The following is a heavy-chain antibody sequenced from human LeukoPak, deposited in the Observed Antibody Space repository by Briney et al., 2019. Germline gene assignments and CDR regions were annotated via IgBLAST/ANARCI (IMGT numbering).Heavy chain of an antibody. Sequence: GGSLRLSCAASGFTFSSSAMSWVRQAPGKGLEWVSTISGSDSSTHYADSVKGRYTISRDNSKNTLYLQMNSLRPEDTAVYYCAKSLGATRGYFEHWGQGTLVTVSS. CDR1: GFTFSSSA. J-gene: IGHJ4*02. V-gene: IGHV3-23*01. CDR3: AKSLGATRGYFEH. CDR2: ISGSDSST. D-gene: IGHD1-26*01.